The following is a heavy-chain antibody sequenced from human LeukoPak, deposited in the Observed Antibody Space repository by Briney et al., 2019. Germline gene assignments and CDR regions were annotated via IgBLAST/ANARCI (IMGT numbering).Heavy chain of an antibody. V-gene: IGHV3-11*01. J-gene: IGHJ5*02. CDR3: ARLGYSSSPNWFDP. CDR2: ISISDSTI. D-gene: IGHD6-6*01. Sequence: GGSLRLSCAASGFIFSDYYMSWIRQAPGKGLEWISSISISDSTIYYADSVKGRFTISRDNAKNSLYLQMDSRRAEDTAVYYCARLGYSSSPNWFDPWGQGTLVTVSS. CDR1: GFIFSDYY.